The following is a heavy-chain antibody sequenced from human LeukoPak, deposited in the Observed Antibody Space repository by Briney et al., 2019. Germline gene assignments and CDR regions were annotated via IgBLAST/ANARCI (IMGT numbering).Heavy chain of an antibody. CDR3: AKGGSGSYYGGQLFDY. V-gene: IGHV3-23*01. J-gene: IGHJ4*02. CDR2: ISGSGGST. Sequence: GGSLRLSCAASGFTFSSYAMSWVRQAPGKGLEWVSAISGSGGSTYYADSVKGRFTISRDNSKNTLYLQMNSLRAEDTAVYYCAKGGSGSYYGGQLFDYWGQGTLVTVSS. CDR1: GFTFSSYA. D-gene: IGHD1-26*01.